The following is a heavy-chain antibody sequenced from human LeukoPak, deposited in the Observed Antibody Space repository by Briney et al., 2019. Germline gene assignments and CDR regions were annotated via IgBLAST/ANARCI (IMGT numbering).Heavy chain of an antibody. CDR3: AREGDGSDY. V-gene: IGHV1-58*02. CDR2: IVVGSGNT. J-gene: IGHJ4*02. CDR1: GFTFTSSA. Sequence: GTSVKVSCKASGFTFTSSAMQWVRQARGQRLEWIGWIVVGSGNTNYAQKFQGRVTMTRDTSISTAYMELSRLRSDDTAVYYCAREGDGSDYWGQGTLVTVSS. D-gene: IGHD1-26*01.